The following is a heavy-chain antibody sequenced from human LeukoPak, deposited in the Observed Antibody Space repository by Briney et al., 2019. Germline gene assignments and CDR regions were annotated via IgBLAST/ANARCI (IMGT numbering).Heavy chain of an antibody. CDR3: ARGEAIYDILTGYYQDPFDY. V-gene: IGHV1-69*01. CDR1: GGTFSSYA. J-gene: IGHJ4*02. D-gene: IGHD3-9*01. Sequence: SVKVSCKASGGTFSSYAINWVRQAPGQGLEWMGGIIPIFGTANYAQKFQGRVTITADESTSTAYMELSSLRSEDTAVYYCARGEAIYDILTGYYQDPFDYWGQGTLVTVSS. CDR2: IIPIFGTA.